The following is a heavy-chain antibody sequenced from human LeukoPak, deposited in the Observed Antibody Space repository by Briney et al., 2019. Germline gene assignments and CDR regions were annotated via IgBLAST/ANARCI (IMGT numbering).Heavy chain of an antibody. J-gene: IGHJ4*02. Sequence: GGSRRLSCAASGFTFSSYWMSWVRQAPGKGLEWVANIKQDGSEKYYVDSVKGRFTISRDNAKNSLYLQMNSLRAEDTAVYYCARVGITMVRGRPGYYFDYWGQGTLVTVSS. CDR1: GFTFSSYW. V-gene: IGHV3-7*01. CDR2: IKQDGSEK. D-gene: IGHD3-10*01. CDR3: ARVGITMVRGRPGYYFDY.